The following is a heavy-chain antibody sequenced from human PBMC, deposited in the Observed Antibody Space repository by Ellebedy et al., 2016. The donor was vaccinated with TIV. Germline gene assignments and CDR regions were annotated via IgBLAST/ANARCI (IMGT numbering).Heavy chain of an antibody. CDR1: GYTFTSYY. CDR2: INPSGGST. J-gene: IGHJ4*02. Sequence: AASVKVSCKASGYTFTSYYMHWVRQAPGQGLVWMGIINPSGGSTSYAQKLQGRVTMTRDTSTSTVYMELSSLRSDDTAVYYCARDWSGGIAVAGTSAWSFDYWGQGTLVTVSS. CDR3: ARDWSGGIAVAGTSAWSFDY. V-gene: IGHV1-46*04. D-gene: IGHD6-19*01.